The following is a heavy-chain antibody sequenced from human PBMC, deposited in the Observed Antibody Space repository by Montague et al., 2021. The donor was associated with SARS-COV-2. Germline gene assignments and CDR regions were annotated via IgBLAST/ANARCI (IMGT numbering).Heavy chain of an antibody. CDR2: VNHSGNT. D-gene: IGHD5-24*01. J-gene: IGHJ1*01. V-gene: IGHV4-34*01. CDR3: ASQDDGNHPPPPGF. Sequence: SETLSLTCAVSGGSISGYYWSWIRQPPGKGLEWIGDVNHSGNTNYNPSLNSRVAISLDTSKNQLSLNLSSMTAADTAVYYCASQDDGNHPPPPGFWGQGTLVTVSS. CDR1: GGSISGYY.